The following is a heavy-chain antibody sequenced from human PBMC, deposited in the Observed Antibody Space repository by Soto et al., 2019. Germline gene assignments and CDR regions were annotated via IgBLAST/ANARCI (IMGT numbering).Heavy chain of an antibody. J-gene: IGHJ5*02. D-gene: IGHD3-9*01. CDR1: GYTFTSYD. CDR2: MNPNSGNT. Sequence: ASVKVSCKASGYTFTSYDINWVRQATGQGLERMGWMNPNSGNTGYAQKFQGRVTMTRNTSISTAYMELSSLRSEDTAVYYCARGPHYDILTGYYIGWFDPWGQGTLVTVSS. V-gene: IGHV1-8*01. CDR3: ARGPHYDILTGYYIGWFDP.